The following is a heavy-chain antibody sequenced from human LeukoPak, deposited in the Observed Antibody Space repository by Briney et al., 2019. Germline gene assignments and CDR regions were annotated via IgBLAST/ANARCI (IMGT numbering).Heavy chain of an antibody. CDR3: ARGRSHSSGYYKPVDY. CDR1: GGSISSGDYY. V-gene: IGHV4-30-2*01. D-gene: IGHD3-22*01. J-gene: IGHJ4*02. Sequence: SETLSLTCTVSGGSISSGDYYWSWLRQPPGKGLEWIGYIYQSGSTYYNPSLKSRVTISEDRSRNQFSLKLTSVTAADTAVYYCARGRSHSSGYYKPVDYWGQGTLVTVSS. CDR2: IYQSGST.